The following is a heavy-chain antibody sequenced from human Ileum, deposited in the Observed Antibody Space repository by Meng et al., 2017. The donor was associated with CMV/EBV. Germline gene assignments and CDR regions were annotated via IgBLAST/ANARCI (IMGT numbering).Heavy chain of an antibody. CDR1: GYMFTRYN. V-gene: IGHV7-4-1*02. CDR3: ATGSVAADGKGY. D-gene: IGHD6-13*01. J-gene: IGHJ1*01. CDR2: INPKTANP. Sequence: SCKASGYMFTRYNINWVRQAPGQWLEWMGYINPKTANPTYVQGFTGRFVFSLDTSVSTAHLQISSLEAEDTAVYYCATGSVAADGKGYWGQGTLVTVSS.